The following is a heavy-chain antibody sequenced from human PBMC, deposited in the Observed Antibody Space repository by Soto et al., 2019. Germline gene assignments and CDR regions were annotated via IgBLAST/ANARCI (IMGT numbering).Heavy chain of an antibody. J-gene: IGHJ4*02. CDR2: ISRKGNNI. Sequence: HPGGSLRLSCSASGFTLSSYDMHWVRQAPGKGLEYVSGISRKGNNIYYADSVKGRFTISRDTFKDTLFLQMTSLRAEDTALYYCVKEEIVVVGGFDHWGQGTLVTVSS. D-gene: IGHD1-26*01. V-gene: IGHV3-64D*06. CDR1: GFTLSSYD. CDR3: VKEEIVVVGGFDH.